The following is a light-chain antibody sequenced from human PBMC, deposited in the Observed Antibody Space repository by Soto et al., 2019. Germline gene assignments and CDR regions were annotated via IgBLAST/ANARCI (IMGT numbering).Light chain of an antibody. V-gene: IGKV1-5*03. CDR3: QQYNSYSWT. CDR1: QTISSW. Sequence: DIQMTQSPSTLSGSVVDRATITCRASQTISSWLAWYQQKPGKAPKHLIYKASTLKSGFPSRFSGSGSGTEFTLTISSLQPDDFATYYCQQYNSYSWTFGQGTKVDIK. J-gene: IGKJ1*01. CDR2: KAS.